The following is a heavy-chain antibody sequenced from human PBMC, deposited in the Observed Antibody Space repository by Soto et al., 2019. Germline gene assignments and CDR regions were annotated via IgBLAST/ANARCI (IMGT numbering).Heavy chain of an antibody. D-gene: IGHD2-8*01. J-gene: IGHJ5*02. CDR2: IYTSGST. CDR3: ARDRAYCTNGVCYENWFDP. Sequence: KTSETLSLTCTVSGGSISSYYWRWIRQPAGKGLEWIGRIYTSGSTNYNPSLKSRVTMSVDTSKNQFSLKPSSVTAADTAVYYCARDRAYCTNGVCYENWFDPWGQGTLVTVSS. V-gene: IGHV4-4*07. CDR1: GGSISSYY.